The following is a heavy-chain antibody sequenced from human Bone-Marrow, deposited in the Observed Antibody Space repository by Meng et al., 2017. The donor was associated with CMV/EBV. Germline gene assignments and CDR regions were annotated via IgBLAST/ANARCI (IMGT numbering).Heavy chain of an antibody. CDR3: ARRDDPWGGYPHYYGMDV. Sequence: ASVKVSCKASGYTFTEFYIHWVRQATGQGLEWMGCINPHNGVTNYTHNFKGRFTLTRDTSINTAYMELSRLRSDDAAVYYCARRDDPWGGYPHYYGMDVWGQGNTVNVSS. V-gene: IGHV1-2*02. CDR2: INPHNGVT. J-gene: IGHJ6*02. CDR1: GYTFTEFY. D-gene: IGHD3-3*01.